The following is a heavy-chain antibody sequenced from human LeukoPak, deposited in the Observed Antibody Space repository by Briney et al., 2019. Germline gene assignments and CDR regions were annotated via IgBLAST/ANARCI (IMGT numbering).Heavy chain of an antibody. V-gene: IGHV3-21*01. CDR3: ARDLATDGSSGQS. J-gene: IGHJ5*02. Sequence: GGSLRLSCAASGFTFSSYSMNWVRQAPGKGLEWVSSISSSSSYIYYADSVKGRFTISRDNAKNSLYLQMNSLRAEDTAVYYCARDLATDGSSGQSWGQGTLVTVSS. D-gene: IGHD3-22*01. CDR2: ISSSSSYI. CDR1: GFTFSSYS.